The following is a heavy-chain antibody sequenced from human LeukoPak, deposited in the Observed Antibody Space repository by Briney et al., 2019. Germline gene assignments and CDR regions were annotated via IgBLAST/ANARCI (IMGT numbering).Heavy chain of an antibody. J-gene: IGHJ6*03. CDR2: ISAYNGNT. Sequence: ASVKVSCKASGYTFTSYGISWVRQAPGQGLEWMGWISAYNGNTNYAQKLQGRVTMTTHTSTSTAYMELRSLRSDDTAVYYCASGTVDIVVVPAAIHYYYYYMDVWGKGTTVTVSS. D-gene: IGHD2-2*03. V-gene: IGHV1-18*01. CDR1: GYTFTSYG. CDR3: ASGTVDIVVVPAAIHYYYYYMDV.